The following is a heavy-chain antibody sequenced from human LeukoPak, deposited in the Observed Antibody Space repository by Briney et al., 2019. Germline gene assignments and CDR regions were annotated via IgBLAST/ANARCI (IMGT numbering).Heavy chain of an antibody. D-gene: IGHD3-10*01. J-gene: IGHJ4*02. CDR2: INPNSGGT. Sequence: ASVKVSCKAFGYTFTGYYMHWVRQAPGQGLEWMGWINPNSGGTNYAQKFQGRVTMTRDTSISTAYMELSRLRSDDTAVYYCARDKTYYYGSGSPYWGQGTLVTVSS. V-gene: IGHV1-2*02. CDR1: GYTFTGYY. CDR3: ARDKTYYYGSGSPY.